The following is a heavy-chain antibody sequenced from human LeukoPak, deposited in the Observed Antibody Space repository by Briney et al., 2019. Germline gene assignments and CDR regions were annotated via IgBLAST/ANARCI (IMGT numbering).Heavy chain of an antibody. CDR2: INTDGSTT. CDR3: ARPSGSYPWFDP. J-gene: IGHJ5*02. CDR1: GFTFTSYG. D-gene: IGHD1-26*01. V-gene: IGHV3-74*01. Sequence: GGSLRLSCAASGFTFTSYGMHWVRQAPGKGLVWVSRINTDGSTTSYADSVKGRFTISRDNAKNTLYLQMNSLRAEDTAVYYCARPSGSYPWFDPWGQGTLVTVSS.